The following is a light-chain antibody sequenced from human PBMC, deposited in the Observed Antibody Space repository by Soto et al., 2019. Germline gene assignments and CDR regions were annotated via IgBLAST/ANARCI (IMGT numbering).Light chain of an antibody. Sequence: EIVMTQSPATLSVSPGERATLSCRASQSISSNLAWYQQKLGQAPRLLIYRASTRATGIPARFSGSGSGTEFTLTISSLQSEDFAVYYCQQYGTSPLTFGGGTRVDIK. J-gene: IGKJ4*01. CDR2: RAS. CDR1: QSISSN. CDR3: QQYGTSPLT. V-gene: IGKV3-15*01.